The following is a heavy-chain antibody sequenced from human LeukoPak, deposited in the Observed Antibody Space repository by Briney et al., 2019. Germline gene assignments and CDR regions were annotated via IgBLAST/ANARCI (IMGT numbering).Heavy chain of an antibody. Sequence: ASVKVSCKASGYTFTGYYMHWVRQAPGQGLEWMGWINPNSGGTNYAQKFQGRVTMTRDTSTSTVYMELSSLRSEDTAVYYCARDFRAHYYDSSGYYPHYWGQGTLVTVSS. CDR2: INPNSGGT. CDR1: GYTFTGYY. J-gene: IGHJ4*02. D-gene: IGHD3-22*01. CDR3: ARDFRAHYYDSSGYYPHY. V-gene: IGHV1-2*02.